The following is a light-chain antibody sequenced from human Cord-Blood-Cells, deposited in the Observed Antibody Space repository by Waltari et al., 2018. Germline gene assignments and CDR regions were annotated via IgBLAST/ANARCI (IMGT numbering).Light chain of an antibody. J-gene: IGKJ1*01. V-gene: IGKV3-15*01. CDR2: GAS. Sequence: EIVMTQSPATLSVSPGERATLSCRASQSVSSNLAWYQQKPGQAPSRLIYGASTRATGIPARFSGSGSGTEFTLTISSLQSEDFAVYYWQQYNNWPWTFCQGTKVEIK. CDR3: QQYNNWPWT. CDR1: QSVSSN.